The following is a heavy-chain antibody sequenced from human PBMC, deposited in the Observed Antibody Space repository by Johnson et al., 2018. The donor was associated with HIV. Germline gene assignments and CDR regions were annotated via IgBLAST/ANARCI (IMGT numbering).Heavy chain of an antibody. CDR2: ISSSGRTI. CDR3: ARRTVSELGDAFDI. V-gene: IGHV3-11*04. Sequence: QMQLVESGVGLVQPGGSLRLSCAASGFTFSDYYMTWIRQAPGKGLECVSYISSSGRTIYYADSVKGRFTISRDNSKNTLSLQMGSLRADDMAVYYCARRTVSELGDAFDIWGQGTMVTVSS. CDR1: GFTFSDYY. D-gene: IGHD7-27*01. J-gene: IGHJ3*02.